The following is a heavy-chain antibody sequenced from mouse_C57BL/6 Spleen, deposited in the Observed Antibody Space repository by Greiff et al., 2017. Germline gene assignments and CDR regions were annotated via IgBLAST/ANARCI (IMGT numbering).Heavy chain of an antibody. J-gene: IGHJ2*01. CDR2: IHPNSGST. CDR3: ARSRQIYDGYYD. V-gene: IGHV1-64*01. CDR1: GYTFTSYW. Sequence: QVQLKQPGAELVKPGASVKLSCKASGYTFTSYWMHWVKQRPGQGLEWIGMIHPNSGSTNYNEKFKSKATLTVDKSSSTAYMQLSSLTSEDSAVYDCARSRQIYDGYYDWGQGTTLTVSS. D-gene: IGHD2-3*01.